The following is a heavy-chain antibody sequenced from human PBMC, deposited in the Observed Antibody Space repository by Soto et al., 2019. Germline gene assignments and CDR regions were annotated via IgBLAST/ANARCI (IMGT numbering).Heavy chain of an antibody. CDR3: AKDTITMVVVVGFDY. V-gene: IGHV3-23*01. Sequence: EVQLLESGGGLVQPGGSLRLSCAASGFSFANYAMSWVRQAPGKGLEWVSSIRGYDGTTYYAGSVKGRFTISRDISKNTLYLQMNSLRAEDTAIYYCAKDTITMVVVVGFDYWGQGTPVTVSS. CDR1: GFSFANYA. D-gene: IGHD3-22*01. CDR2: IRGYDGTT. J-gene: IGHJ4*02.